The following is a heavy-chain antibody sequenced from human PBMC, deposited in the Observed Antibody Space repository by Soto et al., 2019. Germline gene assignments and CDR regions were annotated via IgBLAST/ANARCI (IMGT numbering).Heavy chain of an antibody. CDR1: GFTFSRDV. CDR2: IWHDGSDI. D-gene: IGHD5-18*01. J-gene: IGHJ6*02. CDR3: ARNLDDTATNSAMDV. Sequence: QVQLMESGGGVVQPGRSLRLSCGASGFTFSRDVMHWVRQAPGKGLEWVALIWHDGSDISYGDSVKGRFTISRDNSKNTPSLEMNSLRADDTAVYYSARNLDDTATNSAMDVGGHGTTVIVSS. V-gene: IGHV3-33*01.